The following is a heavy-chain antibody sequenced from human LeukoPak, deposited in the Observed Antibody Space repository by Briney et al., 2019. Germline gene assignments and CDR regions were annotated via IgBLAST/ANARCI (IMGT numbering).Heavy chain of an antibody. CDR3: ARDQGRLSTSWYTGY. Sequence: ASVKVSCKASGYIFTGYYIHWVRQAPGQGLEWMGRINPDSGDTIFAQRFQGRVTMSGDTSITTAYMEVSRLRPDDTAVYFCARDQGRLSTSWYTGYWGQGTQVTVSS. D-gene: IGHD6-13*01. J-gene: IGHJ4*02. CDR1: GYIFTGYY. V-gene: IGHV1-2*06. CDR2: INPDSGDT.